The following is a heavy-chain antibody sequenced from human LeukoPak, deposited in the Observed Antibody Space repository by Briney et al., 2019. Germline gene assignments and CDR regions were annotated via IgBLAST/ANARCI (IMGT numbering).Heavy chain of an antibody. CDR3: VRDSPHWTLDY. J-gene: IGHJ4*02. CDR2: LWSNGNTS. D-gene: IGHD1-1*01. Sequence: PGGSLRLSCAASGLTINNYAMHWVRQAPGKGLEWVAILWSNGNTSFYADSVKGRFTISRDTSTNTLYLHMDSLRVEDTAVYHCVRDSPHWTLDYWGQGTLVTVSS. V-gene: IGHV3-33*01. CDR1: GLTINNYA.